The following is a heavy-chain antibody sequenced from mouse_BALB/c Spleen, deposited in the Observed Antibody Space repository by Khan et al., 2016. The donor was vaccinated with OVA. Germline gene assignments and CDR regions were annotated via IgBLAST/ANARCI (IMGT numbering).Heavy chain of an antibody. Sequence: EVQLQESGPGLVKPSQSLSLTYTVTGYSITSDYAWNWIRQFPGNKLEWMGYIKYSCSTSYNPFLKSRFSNTRNTSKHQFFLQLSSVPTEDTATTYCARSGTISTVVITDFDYWGQGTTLTVSS. J-gene: IGHJ2*01. CDR1: GYSITSDYA. V-gene: IGHV3-2*02. D-gene: IGHD1-1*01. CDR2: IKYSCST. CDR3: ARSGTISTVVITDFDY.